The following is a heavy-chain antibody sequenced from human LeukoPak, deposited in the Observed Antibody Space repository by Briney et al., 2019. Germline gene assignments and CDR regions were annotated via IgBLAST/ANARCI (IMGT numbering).Heavy chain of an antibody. CDR2: FSGGGGDT. V-gene: IGHV3-23*01. CDR3: AKAGGYDILTGSYGMDV. D-gene: IGHD3-9*01. J-gene: IGHJ6*02. Sequence: GGSLGLSCAASGFSFSSYAMSWVRQPPGKGLEWVSSFSGGGGDTYYADSVKGRFTISRDNSKNTLCLQMNSLRAEDTAVYYCAKAGGYDILTGSYGMDVWGQGTTVTVSS. CDR1: GFSFSSYA.